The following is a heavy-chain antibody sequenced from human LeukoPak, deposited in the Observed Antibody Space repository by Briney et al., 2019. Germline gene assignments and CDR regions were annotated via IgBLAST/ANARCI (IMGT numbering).Heavy chain of an antibody. J-gene: IGHJ5*02. CDR1: GGTFSSYA. CDR2: IIPIFGTA. V-gene: IGHV1-69*06. D-gene: IGHD5-18*01. Sequence: ASVKVSCKASGGTFSSYAISWVRQAPGQGLEWMGGIIPIFGTANYAQKFQGRVTITADKSTSTAYMELSSLRSEDTAVYYCATTGRYSDGYRKLDPWGQGTLVTVSS. CDR3: ATTGRYSDGYRKLDP.